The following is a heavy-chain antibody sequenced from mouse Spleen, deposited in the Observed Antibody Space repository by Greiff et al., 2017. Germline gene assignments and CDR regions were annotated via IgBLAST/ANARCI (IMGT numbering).Heavy chain of an antibody. CDR2: FYPGSNNI. D-gene: IGHD3-1*01. V-gene: IGHV1-62-2*01. CDR3: TRHEVGTSGAWFAY. J-gene: IGHJ3*01. CDR1: GYTFTEFT. Sequence: VQVVESGAELVKPGASVKLSCKASGYTFTEFTIHWIKQRAGQGLEWVGWFYPGSNNIKYNEKFKDKATLTADRSSSTVYMELSRLTSEDSAVYFCTRHEVGTSGAWFAYWGQGTLVTVSA.